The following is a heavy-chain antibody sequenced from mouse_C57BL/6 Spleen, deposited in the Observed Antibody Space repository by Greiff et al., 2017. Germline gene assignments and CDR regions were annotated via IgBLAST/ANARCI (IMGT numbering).Heavy chain of an antibody. CDR1: GFTFSSYA. CDR2: ISSGGDYI. V-gene: IGHV5S21*01. CDR3: TRGQITGKGFDY. Sequence: EVKVEESGEGLVKPGGSLKLSCAASGFTFSSYAMSWVRQTPEKRLEWVAYISSGGDYIYYADTVKGRCTISRDNARNTLYLQMSSLKSEDTAMYYCTRGQITGKGFDYWGQGTTLTVSS. J-gene: IGHJ2*01. D-gene: IGHD4-1*01.